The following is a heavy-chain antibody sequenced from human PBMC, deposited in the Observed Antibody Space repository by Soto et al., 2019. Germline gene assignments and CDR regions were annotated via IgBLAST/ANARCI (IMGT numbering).Heavy chain of an antibody. CDR2: ITGSGNTI. J-gene: IGHJ5*02. V-gene: IGHV3-48*02. CDR3: ATRAATGTKWFDP. CDR1: GFTFSSYS. D-gene: IGHD6-13*01. Sequence: PGGSLRLSCVASGFTFSSYSMNWVRQAPGKGLEWVSYITGSGNTIYYGDSVRGRFTISRDNARNSLYLQMNNLTDADTAVYYCATRAATGTKWFDPRGQGTLVTVSS.